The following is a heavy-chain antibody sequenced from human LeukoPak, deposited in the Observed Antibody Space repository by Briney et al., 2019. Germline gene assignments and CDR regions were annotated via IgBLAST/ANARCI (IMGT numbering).Heavy chain of an antibody. CDR1: GYTFTGYY. V-gene: IGHV1-2*02. CDR3: GTLLSNGPFDY. CDR2: IYPNSGAT. J-gene: IGHJ4*02. Sequence: ASVKVPCKASGYTFTGYYMHWVRQAPGQGLEWMGYIYPNSGATKYAQKFQGRVTMTRDTSISTAYMELSGLGSDDTAVYYCGTLLSNGPFDYWGQGSLVTVSS.